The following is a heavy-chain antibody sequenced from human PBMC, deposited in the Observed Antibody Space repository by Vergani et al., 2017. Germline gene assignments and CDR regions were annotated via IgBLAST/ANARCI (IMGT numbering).Heavy chain of an antibody. D-gene: IGHD1-26*01. CDR1: GGSFSGYY. CDR2: IYSGGST. V-gene: IGHV3-53*01. Sequence: VQLQQWGAGLLKPSETLSLTCAVYGGSFSGYYWSWIRQPPGKGLEWVSVIYSGGSTYYADSVKGRFTISRDNSKNTLYLQMNSLRAEDTAVYYCARDVRLSGLRYFDYWGQGTLVTVSS. J-gene: IGHJ4*02. CDR3: ARDVRLSGLRYFDY.